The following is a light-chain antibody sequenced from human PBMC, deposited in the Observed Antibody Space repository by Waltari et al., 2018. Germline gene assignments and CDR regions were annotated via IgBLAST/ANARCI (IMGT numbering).Light chain of an antibody. V-gene: IGKV3-20*01. CDR2: GAS. J-gene: IGKJ1*01. Sequence: EIVLTQSPGTLSLSPGDRATPPCRASQSVSSTYLAWYQQKPGQAPGLLIYGASSRATGIPDRFSGSGSGTDFTLTISRLEPEDFAVYYCQHYSSSSWTFGQGTKVEIK. CDR3: QHYSSSSWT. CDR1: QSVSSTY.